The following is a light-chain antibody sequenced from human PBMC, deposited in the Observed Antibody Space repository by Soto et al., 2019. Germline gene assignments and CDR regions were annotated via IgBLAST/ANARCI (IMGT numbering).Light chain of an antibody. CDR2: EVT. Sequence: QSVLTQPASVSGSPGQSITISCSGTSNDVGGYNHVSWYQQHPGKAPKLLLYEVTVRPSGVSNRFSGSKSGNTTSLTISGLQTEDEADYYCMSFTITGAWVFGGGTKLAVL. CDR3: MSFTITGAWV. J-gene: IGLJ3*02. V-gene: IGLV2-14*01. CDR1: SNDVGGYNH.